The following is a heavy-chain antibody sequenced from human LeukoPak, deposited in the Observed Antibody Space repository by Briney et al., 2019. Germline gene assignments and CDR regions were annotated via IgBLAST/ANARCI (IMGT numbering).Heavy chain of an antibody. Sequence: GGSLRLSCAPSGFTFSRHGMHWVRQAPGKGLEWVAIISNDGSRKYYAHSVEGRFTISRDDSKNTLYLQMDSLRAEDTAVYYCARDRAWNYFDYWGQGTLVTVSS. CDR3: ARDRAWNYFDY. CDR1: GFTFSRHG. J-gene: IGHJ4*02. D-gene: IGHD3-3*01. CDR2: ISNDGSRK. V-gene: IGHV3-30*03.